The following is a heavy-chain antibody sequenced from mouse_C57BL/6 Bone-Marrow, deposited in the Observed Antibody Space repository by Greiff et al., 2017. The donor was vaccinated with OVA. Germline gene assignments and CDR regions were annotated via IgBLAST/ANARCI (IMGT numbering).Heavy chain of an antibody. V-gene: IGHV1-64*01. Sequence: QVQLQQPGAELVKPGASVKLSCKASGYTFTSYWMHWVKQRPGQGLEWIGMIHPNSGSTNYNEKFKSKATLTVDKSSSTAYMQLSSLTSEDSAVYDCARSLYSNYVYFDVWGTGTTVTVSS. CDR1: GYTFTSYW. D-gene: IGHD2-5*01. J-gene: IGHJ1*03. CDR2: IHPNSGST. CDR3: ARSLYSNYVYFDV.